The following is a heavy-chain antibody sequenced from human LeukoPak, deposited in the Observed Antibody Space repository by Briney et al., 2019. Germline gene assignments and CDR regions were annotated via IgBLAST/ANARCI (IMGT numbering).Heavy chain of an antibody. J-gene: IGHJ4*02. D-gene: IGHD3-10*01. CDR1: GASISSYY. CDR3: TGGSGTSGSFFYYFDN. V-gene: IGHV4-59*01. Sequence: SETLSLTCTVSGASISSYYWSWIRQPPGKGLEWIGYVFYSGSTNYNPSLKSRVTISLDTSKSQFSLKLNSVTAADAAIYYCTGGSGTSGSFFYYFDNWGQGTLVTVSS. CDR2: VFYSGST.